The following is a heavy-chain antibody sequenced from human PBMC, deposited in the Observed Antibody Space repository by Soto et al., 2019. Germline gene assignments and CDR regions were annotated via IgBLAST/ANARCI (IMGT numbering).Heavy chain of an antibody. Sequence: QVQLVQSGAEVKKPGASVKVSCKASGYTFTNYAISWVRQAPGQGLEWMGWISAYNGNTNDAQKLRGRVTMTTDTSTSPAYMELRSLRCDETAVYYCARDSPPVDYWGQGTLVTVSS. V-gene: IGHV1-18*01. CDR1: GYTFTNYA. CDR3: ARDSPPVDY. J-gene: IGHJ4*02. CDR2: ISAYNGNT.